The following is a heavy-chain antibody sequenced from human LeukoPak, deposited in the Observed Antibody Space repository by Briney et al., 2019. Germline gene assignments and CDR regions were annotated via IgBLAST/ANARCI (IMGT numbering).Heavy chain of an antibody. CDR2: IYSGGST. CDR1: GFNVRSNY. CDR3: AREVDTGLAILSDAFDI. D-gene: IGHD5-18*01. V-gene: IGHV3-53*01. J-gene: IGHJ3*02. Sequence: PGGSLRLSCVASGFNVRSNYMSWVRQAPGKGLEWVSVIYSGGSTYYAKSVEGRFTISRDNSKNTLYLQMNSLRVEDTAVYYCAREVDTGLAILSDAFDIWGQGTLVTVSS.